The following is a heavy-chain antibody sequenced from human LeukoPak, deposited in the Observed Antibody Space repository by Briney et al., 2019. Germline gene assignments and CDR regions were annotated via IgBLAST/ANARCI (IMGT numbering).Heavy chain of an antibody. D-gene: IGHD4-23*01. CDR3: ARERTVGAFDI. V-gene: IGHV3-21*01. Sequence: GGSVRLSCAASGFTFSSYSMNWVRQAPGKGLEWVSSISSSSSYIYYADSVKGRFTISRDNAKNSLYLQMNSLRAEDTAVYYCARERTVGAFDIWGQGTMVTVSS. CDR2: ISSSSSYI. J-gene: IGHJ3*02. CDR1: GFTFSSYS.